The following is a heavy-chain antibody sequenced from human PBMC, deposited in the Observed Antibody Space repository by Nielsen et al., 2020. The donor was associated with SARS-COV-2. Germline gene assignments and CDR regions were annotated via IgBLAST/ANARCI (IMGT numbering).Heavy chain of an antibody. J-gene: IGHJ3*02. V-gene: IGHV4-30-4*08. CDR3: ARAATGGRITIFGVVIIGAFDI. D-gene: IGHD3-3*01. Sequence: WIRQPPGKGLEWIGYIYYSGSTYYNPSLKSRVTISVDTSKNQFSLKLSSVTAADTALYYCARAATGGRITIFGVVIIGAFDIWGQGTMVTVSS. CDR2: IYYSGST.